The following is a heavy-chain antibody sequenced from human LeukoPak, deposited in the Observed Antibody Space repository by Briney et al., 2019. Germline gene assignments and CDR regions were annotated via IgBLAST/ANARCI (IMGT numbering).Heavy chain of an antibody. CDR1: GFTFGDYY. CDR2: ISNSGNTI. V-gene: IGHV3-11*01. D-gene: IGHD3-16*01. CDR3: ARYRVITNDYFDS. Sequence: GGSLRLSCAASGFTFGDYYMSWIRQAPGKGLEWVSYISNSGNTIKEADSVRGRFTISRGNAQNSLFLQMKSLRADDTAVYYCARYRVITNDYFDSWGQGTLVTVSS. J-gene: IGHJ4*02.